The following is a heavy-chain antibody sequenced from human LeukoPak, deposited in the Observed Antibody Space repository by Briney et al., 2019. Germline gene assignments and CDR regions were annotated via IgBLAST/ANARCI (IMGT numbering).Heavy chain of an antibody. V-gene: IGHV4-59*01. D-gene: IGHD1-26*01. CDR3: ARDPSGSYYSAFDI. CDR1: GFTFSSYS. Sequence: GSLRLSCAASGFTFSSYSMNWIRQPPGKGLEWIGYIYYSGSTYYNPSLKSRVTISVDTSKNQFSLKLSSVTAADTAVYYCARDPSGSYYSAFDIWGQGTMVTVSS. CDR2: IYYSGST. J-gene: IGHJ3*02.